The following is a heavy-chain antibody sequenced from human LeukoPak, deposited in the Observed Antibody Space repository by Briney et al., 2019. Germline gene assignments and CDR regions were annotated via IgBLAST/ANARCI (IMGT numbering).Heavy chain of an antibody. CDR2: MSGGGGST. V-gene: IGHV3-23*01. CDR3: TRVGYIDEGIDY. CDR1: GFTFSSYA. J-gene: IGHJ4*02. Sequence: GGSLRLSCAASGFTFSSYAMSWVRQAPGKGLEWVSGMSGGGGSTYYADSVKGRFTISRDNAKNSLYLQMNSLRAEDTAIYYCTRVGYIDEGIDYWGQGTLVTVSS. D-gene: IGHD5-24*01.